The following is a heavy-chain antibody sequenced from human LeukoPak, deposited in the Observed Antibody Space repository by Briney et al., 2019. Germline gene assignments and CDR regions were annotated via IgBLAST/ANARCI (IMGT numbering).Heavy chain of an antibody. J-gene: IGHJ5*02. Sequence: SVEVSCKASGGTFSSYVISWVRQAPGQGLEWMGGIIPIFGTANYAQRFQGRVTITADESTSTAYMELSSLRSEDTAVYYCGRVTSPWGDSSGLGDNWFDPWGQGTLVTVSS. CDR1: GGTFSSYV. CDR2: IIPIFGTA. CDR3: GRVTSPWGDSSGLGDNWFDP. D-gene: IGHD3-22*01. V-gene: IGHV1-69*13.